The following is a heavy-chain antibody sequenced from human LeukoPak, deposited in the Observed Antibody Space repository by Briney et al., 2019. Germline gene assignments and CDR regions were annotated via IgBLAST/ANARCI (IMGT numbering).Heavy chain of an antibody. CDR2: INPNSGGT. Sequence: GASVKVSCKASGYTFTGYYMHWVRQAPGQGLEWMGWINPNSGGTNYAQKFLGRVTMTRDTSISTAYMELSRLRSDDTAVYYCARDAVRGEVFDYWGQGTLVTVSS. CDR3: ARDAVRGEVFDY. CDR1: GYTFTGYY. J-gene: IGHJ4*02. D-gene: IGHD3-10*01. V-gene: IGHV1-2*02.